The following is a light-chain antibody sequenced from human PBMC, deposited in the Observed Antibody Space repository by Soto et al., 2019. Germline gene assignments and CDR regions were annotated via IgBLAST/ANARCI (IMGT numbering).Light chain of an antibody. CDR2: GAS. J-gene: IGKJ5*01. CDR3: QQYGSSPIT. CDR1: QSVSNNY. V-gene: IGKV3-20*01. Sequence: EIVLTQSPGTLSLSPVERATLSCMASQSVSNNYLAWYQQKPGQAPRLLIYGASNRATGIPDRFSGSGSGTDFTLTISRLEPEDFAVYYCQQYGSSPITFGQGTRLEIK.